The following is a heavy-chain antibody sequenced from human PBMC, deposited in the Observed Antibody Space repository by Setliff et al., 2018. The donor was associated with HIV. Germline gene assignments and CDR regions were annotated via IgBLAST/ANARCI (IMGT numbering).Heavy chain of an antibody. CDR1: GYTFISYD. CDR3: ARGRSRAKDAFDI. Sequence: ASVKVSCKASGYTFISYDNNWVRQATGQGLEWMGWINPNSNDIAYAQKLQGRVTMTRNTSIATAYMELSNLRSEDTAVYYCARGRSRAKDAFDIWGQGTMVTVS. V-gene: IGHV1-8*01. CDR2: INPNSNDI. D-gene: IGHD6-13*01. J-gene: IGHJ3*02.